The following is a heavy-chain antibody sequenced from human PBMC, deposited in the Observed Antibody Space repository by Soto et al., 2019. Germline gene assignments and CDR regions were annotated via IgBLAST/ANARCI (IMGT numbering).Heavy chain of an antibody. J-gene: IGHJ4*02. CDR1: GGSSSSGGHY. Sequence: SETLSLTCTVSGGSSSSGGHYCVWIRQHPGKGLEWIGYSSYSGSTYYNPSLKSRATISVDTSKNHFSLKLSSVTAADTAVYCCARDVSGWGNIDYWGQRPLVTVSS. V-gene: IGHV4-31*03. CDR2: SSYSGST. CDR3: ARDVSGWGNIDY. D-gene: IGHD6-19*01.